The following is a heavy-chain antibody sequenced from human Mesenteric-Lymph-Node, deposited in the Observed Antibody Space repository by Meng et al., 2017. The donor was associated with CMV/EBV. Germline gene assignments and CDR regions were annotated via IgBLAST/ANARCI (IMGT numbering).Heavy chain of an antibody. CDR2: ISYDGSNK. Sequence: GGSLRLSCAASGFIFRSYAMHWVRQAPGKGLEWVAVISYDGSNKYYADSVKGRFTISRDNSKNTLYLQMNSLRAEDTAVYYCAIQLGIAVAGHYFDYWGQGTLVTVSS. CDR1: GFIFRSYA. V-gene: IGHV3-30*14. J-gene: IGHJ4*02. D-gene: IGHD6-19*01. CDR3: AIQLGIAVAGHYFDY.